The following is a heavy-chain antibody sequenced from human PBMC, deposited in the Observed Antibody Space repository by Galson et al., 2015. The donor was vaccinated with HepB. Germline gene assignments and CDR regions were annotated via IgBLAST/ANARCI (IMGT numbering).Heavy chain of an antibody. CDR3: ATDRPPSIAAAGIGSYYYGMDV. Sequence: SVKVSCKVSGYTLTELSMHWVRQAPGKGLEWMGGFDLEDGETIYAQKFQGRVTMTEDTSTDTAYMELSSLRSEDTAVYYCATDRPPSIAAAGIGSYYYGMDVWGQGTTVTVSS. CDR1: GYTLTELS. V-gene: IGHV1-24*01. D-gene: IGHD6-13*01. J-gene: IGHJ6*02. CDR2: FDLEDGET.